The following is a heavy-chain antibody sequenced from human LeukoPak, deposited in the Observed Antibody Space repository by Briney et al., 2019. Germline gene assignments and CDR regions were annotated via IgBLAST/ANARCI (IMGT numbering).Heavy chain of an antibody. D-gene: IGHD3-22*01. Sequence: ASVKVSCTASGYTFTDYYMHWVRQAPGQGLEWMGWINPNSGGTNYAQKLQGRVTMTRDTSISTAYMELSRLRSDDTAVYYCASGNDSSLYYHFDYWGQGTLVTVSS. CDR2: INPNSGGT. CDR3: ASGNDSSLYYHFDY. CDR1: GYTFTDYY. V-gene: IGHV1-2*02. J-gene: IGHJ4*02.